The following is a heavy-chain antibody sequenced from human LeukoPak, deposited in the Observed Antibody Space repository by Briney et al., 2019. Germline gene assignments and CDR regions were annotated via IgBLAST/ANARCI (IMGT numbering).Heavy chain of an antibody. J-gene: IGHJ4*02. CDR2: INPKSGGT. CDR1: GYTFTDHY. V-gene: IGHV1-2*02. CDR3: ARAPMIVVVFPPRLDF. D-gene: IGHD3-22*01. Sequence: ASVKVSCKASGYTFTDHYMHWVRQAPGQGLEWMGWINPKSGGTNYAQKFQGRVTMTRDTSISTVYMEVNRLTSDGTAMYYCARAPMIVVVFPPRLDFWGQGTLVTVSS.